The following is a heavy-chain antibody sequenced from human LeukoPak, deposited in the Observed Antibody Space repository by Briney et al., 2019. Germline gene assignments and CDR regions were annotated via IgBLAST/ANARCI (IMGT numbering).Heavy chain of an antibody. CDR1: GFTFSSYS. CDR3: ARCGTYYYGSGRISWFDP. CDR2: IYYSGST. D-gene: IGHD3-10*01. Sequence: PGGSLRLSCAASGFTFSSYSMNWVRQPPGKGLEWIANIYYSGSTYYNPSLKSRVTISVDTSKNQFSLKLSSVTAADTAVYYCARCGTYYYGSGRISWFDPWGQGTLVTISS. V-gene: IGHV4-59*04. J-gene: IGHJ5*02.